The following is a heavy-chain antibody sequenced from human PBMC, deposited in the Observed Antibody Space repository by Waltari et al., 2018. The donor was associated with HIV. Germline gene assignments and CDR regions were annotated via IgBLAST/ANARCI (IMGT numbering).Heavy chain of an antibody. Sequence: QVQLQESGPGLVKPSQTLSLTCTVSGGSISSGSYNWSSIRQPAGKGLEWIGRLYTSGSTDYNPSLKSRATISGDTSKNQFSLKLSSVTAADTAVYYCARAVVGGYDLGNNWFDPWGQGTLVTVSS. CDR1: GGSISSGSYN. CDR2: LYTSGST. CDR3: ARAVVGGYDLGNNWFDP. J-gene: IGHJ5*02. D-gene: IGHD5-12*01. V-gene: IGHV4-61*02.